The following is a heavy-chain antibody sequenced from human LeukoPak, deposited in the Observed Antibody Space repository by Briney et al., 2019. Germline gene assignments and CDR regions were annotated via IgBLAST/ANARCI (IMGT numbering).Heavy chain of an antibody. CDR1: GGSISSGDYF. V-gene: IGHV4-30-4*01. Sequence: SETLSLTCTVSGGSISSGDYFWSWIRQPPGKGLEWIGYIYYSGSTYYNPSLKSRVTISVDTSKNQFSLKLSSVTAADTAVYYCARGAILRYSDWLSFYGMDGWGQGTTVTVSS. D-gene: IGHD3-9*01. J-gene: IGHJ6*02. CDR3: ARGAILRYSDWLSFYGMDG. CDR2: IYYSGST.